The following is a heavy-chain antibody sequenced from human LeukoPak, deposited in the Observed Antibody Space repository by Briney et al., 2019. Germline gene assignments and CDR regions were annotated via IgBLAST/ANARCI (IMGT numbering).Heavy chain of an antibody. CDR2: ISYNGST. V-gene: IGHV4-59*11. Sequence: SETLSLTCGVSGDSSVSHSWSWVRQPPGKGLQWIASISYNGSTYYNPSLKSRVTISVDTSKNQFSLKLSSVTAADTAVYYCARGSMARGVAAAFNWFDPWGQGTLVTVSS. D-gene: IGHD6-13*01. J-gene: IGHJ5*02. CDR3: ARGSMARGVAAAFNWFDP. CDR1: GDSSVSHS.